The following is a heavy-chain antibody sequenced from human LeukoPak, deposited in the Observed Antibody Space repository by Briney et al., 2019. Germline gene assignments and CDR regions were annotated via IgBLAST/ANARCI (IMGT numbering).Heavy chain of an antibody. Sequence: GGSLRLSCAASGFTFSSYSMNWVRQAPGKGLEWVSYISSSSSTIYYADSVKGRFTISRDNSKNTLYLQMNSLRAEDTAVYYCAKEGTPDFWSGQYYFDYWGQGTLVTVSS. CDR3: AKEGTPDFWSGQYYFDY. J-gene: IGHJ4*02. V-gene: IGHV3-48*01. CDR1: GFTFSSYS. D-gene: IGHD3-3*01. CDR2: ISSSSSTI.